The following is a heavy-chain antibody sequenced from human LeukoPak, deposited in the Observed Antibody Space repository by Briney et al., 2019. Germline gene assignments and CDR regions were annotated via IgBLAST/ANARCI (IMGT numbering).Heavy chain of an antibody. CDR3: ARYSGSYSGFDY. Sequence: PSETLSLTCTVSGGSISSYYWSWIRQSPGKGLEWIGYIYYSGSINYNPSLKSRVTISVDTSKNQFSLKLRSVTAADTAVYYCARYSGSYSGFDYWGQGTLVTVSS. J-gene: IGHJ4*02. V-gene: IGHV4-59*08. CDR2: IYYSGSI. D-gene: IGHD1-26*01. CDR1: GGSISSYY.